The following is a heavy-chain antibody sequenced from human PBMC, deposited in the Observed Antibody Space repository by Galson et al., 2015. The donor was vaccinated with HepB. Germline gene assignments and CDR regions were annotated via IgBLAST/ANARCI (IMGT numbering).Heavy chain of an antibody. CDR2: IITLLGIA. Sequence: SVKVSCKASGGTFSRYTISWVRQAPGQGLEWMGRIITLLGIADYAQKFKGRVTITADKSTSTGYMEMSSLRSEDTAVYYCARDRVETGMEHRYYYYGMDVWGQGTTVTVSS. CDR3: ARDRVETGMEHRYYYYGMDV. CDR1: GGTFSRYT. D-gene: IGHD5-18*01. J-gene: IGHJ6*02. V-gene: IGHV1-69*04.